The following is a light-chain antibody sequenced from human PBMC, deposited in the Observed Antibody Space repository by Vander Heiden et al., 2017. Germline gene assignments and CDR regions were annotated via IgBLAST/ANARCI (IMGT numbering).Light chain of an antibody. CDR1: NIVSKS. J-gene: IGLJ3*02. CDR2: DDS. Sequence: SYVLTQPPAVSVAPGQPARITCGGNNIVSKSVHWYQQKPGQAPVLVLYDDSDRPSGIPERFSGSNSGNTATLTISRVEAGDEADFYCQVWDDSSDHRVFGGGTKLTVL. V-gene: IGLV3-21*02. CDR3: QVWDDSSDHRV.